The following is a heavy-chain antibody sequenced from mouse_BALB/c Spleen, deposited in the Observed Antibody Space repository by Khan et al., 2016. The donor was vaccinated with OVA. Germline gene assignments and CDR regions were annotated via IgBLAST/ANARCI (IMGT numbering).Heavy chain of an antibody. CDR1: GDSITSGY. D-gene: IGHD2-14*01. V-gene: IGHV3-8*02. CDR2: MIYSGYT. J-gene: IGHJ3*01. CDR3: ARSTYRYAFAY. Sequence: EVQLQESGPSLVKPSQTLSLTCSVTGDSITSGYWSWIRKYPGNKLEYMGYMIYSGYTDYNPSLKSRLAITRHTSKNQYYLQLNSVTTKDTATCYCARSTYRYAFAYWGQGTLVTVSA.